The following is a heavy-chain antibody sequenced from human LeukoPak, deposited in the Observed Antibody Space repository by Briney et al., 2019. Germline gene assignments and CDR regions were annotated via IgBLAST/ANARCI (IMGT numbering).Heavy chain of an antibody. CDR1: GVSMSSYY. Sequence: SETLSLTCTASGVSMSSYYWSWIRQPPGKGLEWIAYMHNNGNSNYNPSLKSRVTISIDTSNNHFSLKLTSVTAADTAIYYCARHDLRGGAFDIWGRGTLVIVSS. D-gene: IGHD3/OR15-3a*01. CDR3: ARHDLRGGAFDI. J-gene: IGHJ3*02. V-gene: IGHV4-59*08. CDR2: MHNNGNS.